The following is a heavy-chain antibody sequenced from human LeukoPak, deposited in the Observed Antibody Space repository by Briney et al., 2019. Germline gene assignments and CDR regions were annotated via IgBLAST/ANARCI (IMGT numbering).Heavy chain of an antibody. Sequence: GGSLRLSCAASGFTFSSYGMHWVRQAPGKGLEWVAVISYDGSNKYYADSVKGRFTISRDNSKNTLYLQVNSLRAEDTAVYYCAKPFPSINWFDPWGQGTLVTVSS. CDR3: AKPFPSINWFDP. V-gene: IGHV3-30*18. CDR1: GFTFSSYG. D-gene: IGHD4-11*01. J-gene: IGHJ5*02. CDR2: ISYDGSNK.